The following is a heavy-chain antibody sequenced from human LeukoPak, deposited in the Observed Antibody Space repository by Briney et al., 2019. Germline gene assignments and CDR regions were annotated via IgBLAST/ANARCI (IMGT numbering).Heavy chain of an antibody. CDR1: GFTFDDYT. CDR2: ISWDGGST. Sequence: GGSLRLSCAASGFTFDDYTMHWVRQAPGKGLEWVSLISWDGGSTCYADSVKGRFTISRDNSKNSLYLQMNSLRTEDTALYYCAKGGGSYYSYYFDYWGQGTLVTVSS. CDR3: AKGGGSYYSYYFDY. D-gene: IGHD1-26*01. V-gene: IGHV3-43*01. J-gene: IGHJ4*02.